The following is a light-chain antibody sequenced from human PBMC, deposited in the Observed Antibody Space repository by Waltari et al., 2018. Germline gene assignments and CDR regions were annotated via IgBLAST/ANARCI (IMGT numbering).Light chain of an antibody. CDR1: QSVGSN. J-gene: IGKJ1*01. V-gene: IGKV3-15*01. CDR2: CAS. CDR3: QQYTNWLRT. Sequence: EIVMSQSPATLSVSPGERATLSCRATQSVGSNLAWYQQKPGQAPRLLIYCASTRATGNPARFSGSGSGTEFTLTISSLQSEDFAVYYCQQYTNWLRTFGQGTKVEVK.